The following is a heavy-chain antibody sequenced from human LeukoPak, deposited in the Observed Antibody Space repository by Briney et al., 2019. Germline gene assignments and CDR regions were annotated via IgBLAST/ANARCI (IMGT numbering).Heavy chain of an antibody. V-gene: IGHV4-34*01. CDR2: INHSGST. J-gene: IGHJ5*02. CDR1: GGSFSGYY. D-gene: IGHD2-2*01. CDR3: ARDNVVVPAAYNWFDP. Sequence: SETLSLTCAVYGGSFSGYYWSWLRQPPGKGLEWIGEINHSGSTNYNPSLKSRVTISVDTSKNQFSLKLSSVTAADTAVYYCARDNVVVPAAYNWFDPWGQGTLVTVSS.